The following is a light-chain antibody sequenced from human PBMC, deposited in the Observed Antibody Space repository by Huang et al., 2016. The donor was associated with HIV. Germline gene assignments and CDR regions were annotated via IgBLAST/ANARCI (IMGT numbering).Light chain of an antibody. CDR3: QHFNAYPYT. J-gene: IGKJ2*01. CDR2: KAS. CDR1: QSITSW. Sequence: DIQMTQSPSTLSASVGDRVTITGRASQSITSWLALYQQKPGKAPKLLIYKASTLESGVPSRFSGGGSGTEFTLTITSLQPDDFATYYCQHFNAYPYTFGQGTKLEIK. V-gene: IGKV1-5*03.